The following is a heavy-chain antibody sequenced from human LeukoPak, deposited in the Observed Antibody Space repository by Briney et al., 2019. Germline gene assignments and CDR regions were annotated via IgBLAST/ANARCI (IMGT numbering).Heavy chain of an antibody. V-gene: IGHV3-48*02. CDR3: ARSVEGHFGY. J-gene: IGHJ4*02. CDR1: GFTFNIYS. CDR2: ITSNLATI. Sequence: GGSLRLSCAASGFTFNIYSMNWVRQAPGKGLEWISYITSNLATIRYADSVRGRFTISRDNAGKSLFLHMNSLRDDDTAVYYCARSVEGHFGYWGQGTLVTVSS. D-gene: IGHD2-21*01.